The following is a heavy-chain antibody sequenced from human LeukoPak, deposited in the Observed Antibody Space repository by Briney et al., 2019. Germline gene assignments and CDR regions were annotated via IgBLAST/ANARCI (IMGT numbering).Heavy chain of an antibody. CDR3: ARIDDYIDKEYFQH. CDR2: ISAYNGNT. CDR1: GYTFTSYG. J-gene: IGHJ1*01. V-gene: IGHV1-18*01. Sequence: ASVKVSCKASGYTFTSYGISWVRQAPGQGLEWMGWISAYNGNTNYAQKLQGRVTMTTDTSTSTAYIELRSLRSDDTAVYYCARIDDYIDKEYFQHWGQGTLVTVSS. D-gene: IGHD4-11*01.